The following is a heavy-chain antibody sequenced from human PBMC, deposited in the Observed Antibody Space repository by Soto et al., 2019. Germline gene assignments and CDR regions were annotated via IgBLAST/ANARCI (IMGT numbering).Heavy chain of an antibody. CDR1: GGSISTHY. V-gene: IGHV4-59*11. Sequence: PSETLSLTCTVSGGSISTHYWSWIRQPPGKGLEWIGYINYSGSTNYNPALKSRVTISVDTSKSQFSLKLSSVTAADTAVYYCAKDSGYNYGYFRWFDPWGQGTLVTVSS. CDR2: INYSGST. D-gene: IGHD5-18*01. J-gene: IGHJ5*02. CDR3: AKDSGYNYGYFRWFDP.